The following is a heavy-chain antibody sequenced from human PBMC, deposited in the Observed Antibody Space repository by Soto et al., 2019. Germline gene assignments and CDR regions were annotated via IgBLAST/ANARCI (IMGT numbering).Heavy chain of an antibody. Sequence: EVQLVESGGGLVQPGGSLRLSCAASGFTFSSYWMSWVRQAPGKGLEWVANIKQDGSEKYYVDSVKGRFTISRDNAKIALYLQMNSLSAEDTALYYWASRDITIVRGGYYYYGMDVWGQGTTVTVSS. CDR3: ASRDITIVRGGYYYYGMDV. V-gene: IGHV3-7*05. CDR1: GFTFSSYW. J-gene: IGHJ6*02. CDR2: IKQDGSEK. D-gene: IGHD3-10*01.